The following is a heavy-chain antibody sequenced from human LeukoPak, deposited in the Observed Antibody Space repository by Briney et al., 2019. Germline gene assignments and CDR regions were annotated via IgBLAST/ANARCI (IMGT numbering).Heavy chain of an antibody. V-gene: IGHV4-31*03. CDR1: GGSISSGGYY. CDR3: ARVDGSSSGNYYYYMDV. J-gene: IGHJ6*03. D-gene: IGHD6-6*01. CDR2: IYYSGSA. Sequence: SETLSLTCTVSGGSISSGGYYWSWIRQHPGKSLEWIGYIYYSGSAYYNPSLKSRVTISVDTSNNQFSLKLSSVTAADTALYYCARVDGSSSGNYYYYMDVWGKGTTITVSS.